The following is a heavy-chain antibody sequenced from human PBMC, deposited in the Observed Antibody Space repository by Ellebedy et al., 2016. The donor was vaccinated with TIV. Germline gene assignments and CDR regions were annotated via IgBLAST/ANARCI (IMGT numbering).Heavy chain of an antibody. D-gene: IGHD3-3*01. CDR1: GFTFSIAG. V-gene: IGHV3-21*06. CDR3: ARVGSEWSRDH. J-gene: IGHJ4*02. Sequence: GGSLRLSXGASGFTFSIAGMTWVRQAPGKGLEWVATIDFSGTGTYYADSVKGRFIISRDNTKNLVFLQMNSLGVEDTAVYYRARVGSEWSRDHWGQGTLVTVSS. CDR2: IDFSGTGT.